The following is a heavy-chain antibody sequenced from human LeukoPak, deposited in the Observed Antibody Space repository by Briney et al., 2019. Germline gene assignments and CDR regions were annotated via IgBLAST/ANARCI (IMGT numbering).Heavy chain of an antibody. CDR2: ISAYNGHT. V-gene: IGHV1-18*01. CDR1: GYTFTSYG. Sequence: ASVKVSCKASGYTFTSYGLTWVRQAPGQGLEWMGWISAYNGHTKYPQKLQGRVTMTTDTSTSTAYMELRSLRSDDTAVYYCARAVVVVTAIYAFDIWGQGTMVTVSS. D-gene: IGHD2-21*02. CDR3: ARAVVVVTAIYAFDI. J-gene: IGHJ3*02.